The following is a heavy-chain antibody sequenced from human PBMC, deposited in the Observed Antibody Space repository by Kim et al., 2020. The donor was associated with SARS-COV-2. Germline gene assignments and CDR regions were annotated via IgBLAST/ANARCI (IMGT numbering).Heavy chain of an antibody. CDR2: ISPYNGNT. Sequence: ASVKVSCKASGYTFTSYGISWVRQAPGQGLEWMGLISPYNGNTKYAQKFQGRVTMSTDTSTTTAYMEMRSLRSDDTAVYYCARDGDLPDYWGQGTLVTV. J-gene: IGHJ4*02. CDR1: GYTFTSYG. CDR3: ARDGDLPDY. D-gene: IGHD7-27*01. V-gene: IGHV1-18*01.